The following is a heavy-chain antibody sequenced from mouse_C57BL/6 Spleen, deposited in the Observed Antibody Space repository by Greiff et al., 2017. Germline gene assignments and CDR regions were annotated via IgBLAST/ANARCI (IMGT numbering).Heavy chain of an antibody. D-gene: IGHD2-5*01. J-gene: IGHJ4*01. Sequence: VQLQESGAELVRPGTSVKVSCRASGYAFTNYLIEWVKQRPGQGLEWIGVINPGSGGTNYNEKFKGKATLTADKSSSTAYMQLSSLTSEDSAVYFCARKAYSNYAMDYWGQGTSVTVSS. CDR3: ARKAYSNYAMDY. V-gene: IGHV1-54*01. CDR2: INPGSGGT. CDR1: GYAFTNYL.